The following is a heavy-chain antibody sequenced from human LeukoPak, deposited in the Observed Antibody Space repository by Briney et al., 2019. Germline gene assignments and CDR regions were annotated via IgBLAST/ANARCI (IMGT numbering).Heavy chain of an antibody. J-gene: IGHJ6*02. CDR2: ISSRSSYI. V-gene: IGHV3-21*01. D-gene: IGHD6-13*01. CDR3: ARVAGSGLDV. Sequence: GGSLRLSCAASGFTFSTYSMNWVRQAPGKGLEWVSSISSRSSYIDYADSVKGRFTISRDNAKTSLYLQMNSLRAEDTAIYYCARVAGSGLDVWGQGTTVTVSS. CDR1: GFTFSTYS.